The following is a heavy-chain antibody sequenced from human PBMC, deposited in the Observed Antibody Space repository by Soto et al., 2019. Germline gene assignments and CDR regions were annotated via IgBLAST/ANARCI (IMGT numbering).Heavy chain of an antibody. V-gene: IGHV3-7*01. J-gene: IGHJ4*02. D-gene: IGHD2-2*01. Sequence: WGSLRLSCAASGFTFSSYWMNWVRQAPGKGLEWVANIKQDGSEKYYVDSVKGRFTISRDNAKNSLYLQMNSLRAEDTALYYCARDVSTSCYDYWGQGTLVTVSS. CDR1: GFTFSSYW. CDR2: IKQDGSEK. CDR3: ARDVSTSCYDY.